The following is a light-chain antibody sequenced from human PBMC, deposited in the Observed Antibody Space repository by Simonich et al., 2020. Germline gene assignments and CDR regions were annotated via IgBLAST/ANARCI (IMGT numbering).Light chain of an antibody. CDR3: SSYTSSSTWV. CDR1: SSDVVGYTY. CDR2: DVS. V-gene: IGLV2-14*01. J-gene: IGLJ3*02. Sequence: QSALTQPASVSGSPGQSITISCTGTSSDVVGYTYVSWYQQHPGKAPTLMIYDVSKRPSGVSNRFSGSKSGNTASLTIAGLQAEDEADYYCSSYTSSSTWVFGGGTKLTVL.